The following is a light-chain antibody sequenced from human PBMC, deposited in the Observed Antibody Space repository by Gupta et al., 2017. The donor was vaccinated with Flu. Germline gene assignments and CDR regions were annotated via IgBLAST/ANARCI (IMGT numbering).Light chain of an antibody. Sequence: DIQMTQSPSSLSASVGDRVTITCLASQSISSYLNWYQQKPGKAPKLLIYAASSLQSGVPSRFSGSGSGTDFTLTISSLQPEDVATYYCQQSYSTPPFTFGHGTKVDIK. J-gene: IGKJ3*01. V-gene: IGKV1-39*01. CDR3: QQSYSTPPFT. CDR1: QSISSY. CDR2: AAS.